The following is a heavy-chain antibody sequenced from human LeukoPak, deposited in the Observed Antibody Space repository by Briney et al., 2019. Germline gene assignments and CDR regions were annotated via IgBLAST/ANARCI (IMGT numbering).Heavy chain of an antibody. CDR1: GFTFSSYW. CDR3: TLNLDY. Sequence: VGSLRLSCAASGFTFSSYWMHWVRQVPGEGLVWVSRINSDGSSTSYADSVKGRFTISRDNAKNTLYLQMNSLRAEDTAVYYCTLNLDYWGQGTLVTVSS. CDR2: INSDGSST. V-gene: IGHV3-74*01. D-gene: IGHD4/OR15-4a*01. J-gene: IGHJ4*02.